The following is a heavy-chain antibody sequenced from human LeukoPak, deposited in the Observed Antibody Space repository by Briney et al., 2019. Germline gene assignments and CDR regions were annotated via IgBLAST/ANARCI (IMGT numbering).Heavy chain of an antibody. Sequence: GGSLRLSCAASGFTFSSYGMSWVRQAPGKVLEWVSAISGSGGSTYYADSVKGRFTISRDNSKNTLYLQMNSLRGEDTAVYYCAGHFGAWHYFDYWGQGTLVTVSS. CDR3: AGHFGAWHYFDY. J-gene: IGHJ4*02. V-gene: IGHV3-23*01. D-gene: IGHD3-3*01. CDR1: GFTFSSYG. CDR2: ISGSGGST.